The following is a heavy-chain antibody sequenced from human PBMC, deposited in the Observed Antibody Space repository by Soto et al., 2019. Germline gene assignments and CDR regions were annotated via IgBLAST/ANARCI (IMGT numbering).Heavy chain of an antibody. CDR2: SYYSGTT. J-gene: IGHJ4*02. CDR1: GGSIDTNLYY. Sequence: QLQLQESGPGLVRPSETLSLTCTVSGGSIDTNLYYWSWIRQPPGRGLEWIGTSYYSGTTDYNPSLQSRVPLSVDTSKNQFSLTMSPVTAADTAVYFWASPRALYVYGDYTDYYYLGYWGQVTLVTVSS. V-gene: IGHV4-39*01. CDR3: ASPRALYVYGDYTDYYYLGY. D-gene: IGHD4-17*01.